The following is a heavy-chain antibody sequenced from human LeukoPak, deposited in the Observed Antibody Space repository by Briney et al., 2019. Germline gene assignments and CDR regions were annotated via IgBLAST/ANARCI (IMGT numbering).Heavy chain of an antibody. J-gene: IGHJ4*02. CDR3: VSFYETY. Sequence: GGSLRLSCAASGRYWMHWVRQAPGKGLVWVSHINSDGCWTSYADSVKGRFTISKDNAKNTVYLQMSNLRVEDTAVYYCVSFYETYWGRGTLVTVSS. D-gene: IGHD2/OR15-2a*01. CDR2: INSDGCWT. CDR1: GRYW. V-gene: IGHV3-74*01.